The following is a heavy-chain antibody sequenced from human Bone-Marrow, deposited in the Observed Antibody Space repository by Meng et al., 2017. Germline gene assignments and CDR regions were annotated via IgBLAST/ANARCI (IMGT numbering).Heavy chain of an antibody. CDR2: IYHSGST. V-gene: IGHV4-4*02. CDR1: GGSISSSNW. Sequence: GQPKARGPGLVKPSGTLSLTCAVSGGSISSSNWWSWVRQPPGKGLEWIGEIYHSGSTNYNPSLKSRVTISVDKSKNQFSLKLSSVTAADTAVYYCARVRVEYWYFDLWGRGTLVTVSS. CDR3: ARVRVEYWYFDL. J-gene: IGHJ2*01.